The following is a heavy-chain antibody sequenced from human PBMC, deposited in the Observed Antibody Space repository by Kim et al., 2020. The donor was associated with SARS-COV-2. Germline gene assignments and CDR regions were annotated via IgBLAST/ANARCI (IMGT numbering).Heavy chain of an antibody. V-gene: IGHV3-7*01. CDR1: GFTFSSQW. CDR2: INPDGSDK. CDR3: TTAEI. Sequence: GGSLRLSCAASGFTFSSQWMSWVRQAPGKGLEWVANINPDGSDKSYVDSVKGRFTISRDNGKNSLYVQMDSLRVEDTAVYYCTTAEIWGQGTLVTVSS. J-gene: IGHJ4*02.